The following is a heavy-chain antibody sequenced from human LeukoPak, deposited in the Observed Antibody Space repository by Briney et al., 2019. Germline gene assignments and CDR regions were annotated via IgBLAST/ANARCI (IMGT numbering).Heavy chain of an antibody. CDR3: ARWSSDAFDI. D-gene: IGHD2-15*01. J-gene: IGHJ3*02. V-gene: IGHV4-59*01. Sequence: SETLSLTCTVSGGSISSDYWRWIRQPPGKGLEWIGYIYYSGSTNYNPSLKSRVTISVATSKNQFSLKLSSVTAADTAVYYCARWSSDAFDIWGQGTMVTVSS. CDR2: IYYSGST. CDR1: GGSISSDY.